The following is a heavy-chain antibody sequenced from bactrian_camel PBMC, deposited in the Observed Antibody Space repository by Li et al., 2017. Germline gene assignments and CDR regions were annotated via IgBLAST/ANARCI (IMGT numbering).Heavy chain of an antibody. D-gene: IGHD1*01. J-gene: IGHJ6*01. CDR1: GLTFRSYN. CDR2: IRGGGGIT. V-gene: IGHV3S40*01. CDR3: AARGWYGCWGY. Sequence: DVQLVESGGGLVQPGGSLTLSCEASGLTFRSYNMNWARQAPGKGLEWVSAIRGGGGITHYADSVKDRVTISRDNAKNMLYLQMHSLKTEDTAVYYCAARGWYGCWGYWGQGTQVTVS.